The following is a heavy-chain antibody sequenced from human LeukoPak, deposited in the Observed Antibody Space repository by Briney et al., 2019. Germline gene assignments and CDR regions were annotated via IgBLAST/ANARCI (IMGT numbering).Heavy chain of an antibody. Sequence: GGSLRLSCVTSGFSFSSYAMSWVRQAPGKGLEWVSGISAAGGNSFYADSVKGRFTISRDNSNNTLHLQMNNMRVEDTAVYYCAKTQVVYYFDYWGQGNLVSVSS. CDR1: GFSFSSYA. V-gene: IGHV3-23*01. J-gene: IGHJ4*02. CDR3: AKTQVVYYFDY. D-gene: IGHD2-8*02. CDR2: ISAAGGNS.